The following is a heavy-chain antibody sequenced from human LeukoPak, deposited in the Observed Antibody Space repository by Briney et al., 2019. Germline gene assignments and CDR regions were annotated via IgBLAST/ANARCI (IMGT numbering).Heavy chain of an antibody. J-gene: IGHJ2*01. CDR3: ARFRPYCSSTSCYRYWYFDL. Sequence: ASVTVSCKASGYTFTSYAMHWVRQAPGQRLEWMGWIYAGNGNTKYSQKFQGRVTITRDTSASTAYMELSSLRSEDTAVYYCARFRPYCSSTSCYRYWYFDLWGRCTLVTVSS. D-gene: IGHD2-2*01. CDR2: IYAGNGNT. CDR1: GYTFTSYA. V-gene: IGHV1-3*01.